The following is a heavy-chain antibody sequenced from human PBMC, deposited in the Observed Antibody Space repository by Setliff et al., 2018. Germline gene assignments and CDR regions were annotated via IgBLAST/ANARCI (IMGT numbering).Heavy chain of an antibody. V-gene: IGHV4-31*03. CDR1: GDSIGRGGYY. J-gene: IGHJ5*02. CDR2: IYYSGST. CDR3: ARDRRGGYGAINWFDP. D-gene: IGHD3-16*01. Sequence: ASETLSLTCSVSGDSIGRGGYYWSWIRQQPGKGLEWIASIYYSGSTYYNPSLKSRLRVSMDSSKNQFYLDLSSVTAADTAVYYCARDRRGGYGAINWFDPWGQGTLVTVSS.